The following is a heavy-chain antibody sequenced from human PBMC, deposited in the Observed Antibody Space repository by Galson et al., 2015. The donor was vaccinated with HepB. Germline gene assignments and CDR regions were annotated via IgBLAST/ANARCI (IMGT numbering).Heavy chain of an antibody. J-gene: IGHJ6*03. Sequence: ETLSLTCTVSVDSLNNYYWSWIRQPPGKGLEWIGYIHNSGSTNYNPSLKSRVTISVDTSKSQFSLKVNSVTAADTAVYYCARDLTSSSSPASRYYHYYMDVWGKGTTVTVSS. D-gene: IGHD6-6*01. CDR3: ARDLTSSSSPASRYYHYYMDV. CDR1: VDSLNNYY. V-gene: IGHV4-59*01. CDR2: IHNSGST.